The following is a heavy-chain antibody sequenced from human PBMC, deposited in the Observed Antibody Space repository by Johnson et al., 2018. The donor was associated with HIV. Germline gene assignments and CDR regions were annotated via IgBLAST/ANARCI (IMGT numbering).Heavy chain of an antibody. CDR1: GFTVSSNY. CDR3: ARDLVSLEDAFDI. D-gene: IGHD3-16*02. CDR2: IYSGGSP. J-gene: IGHJ3*02. Sequence: VQLVESGGGLVQPGGSLRLSCAASGFTVSSNYMSWVRQAPGKGLEWVSVIYSGGSPYYADSVKGRFTISRDNSKNTLYLQMNSLRAEDTAVYYCARDLVSLEDAFDIWGQGTMVTVSS. V-gene: IGHV3-66*01.